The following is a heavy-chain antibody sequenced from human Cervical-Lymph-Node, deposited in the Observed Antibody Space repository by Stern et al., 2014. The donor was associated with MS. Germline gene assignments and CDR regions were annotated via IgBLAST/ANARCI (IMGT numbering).Heavy chain of an antibody. Sequence: QLQLQESGPGLVKPSETLSLTCTVSGYSISSDYYWGWIRQPPGKGLEWIGSIFHSGSTYYNPSLKSRITISVDTSKKQFSLRLSSVTAADTAVYYCATGYDIVGATHDTFDIWGQGTMVTVSS. CDR2: IFHSGST. J-gene: IGHJ3*02. D-gene: IGHD1-26*01. CDR1: GYSISSDYY. V-gene: IGHV4-38-2*02. CDR3: ATGYDIVGATHDTFDI.